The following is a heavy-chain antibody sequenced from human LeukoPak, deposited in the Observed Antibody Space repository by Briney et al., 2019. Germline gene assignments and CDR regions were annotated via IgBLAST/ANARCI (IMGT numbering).Heavy chain of an antibody. CDR3: AREHPSIVGATDYFDY. D-gene: IGHD1-26*01. V-gene: IGHV4-59*01. J-gene: IGHJ4*02. CDR1: GGSISSYY. CDR2: IYYSGST. Sequence: PSETLSLTCTVPGGSISSYYWSWIRQPPGKGLEGIGYIYYSGSTNYNPALKSRVTISVDMSKNQFSLKLSSVTAADTAVYYCAREHPSIVGATDYFDYWGQGTLVTVSS.